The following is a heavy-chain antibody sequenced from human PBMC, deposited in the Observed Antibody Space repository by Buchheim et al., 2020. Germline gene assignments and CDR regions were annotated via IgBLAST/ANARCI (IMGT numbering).Heavy chain of an antibody. CDR2: INHSGST. Sequence: QVQLQQWGAGLLKPSETLSLTCAVYGGSFSGYYWSWIRQPPGKGLEWIGEINHSGSTNYKPSLKSRVTISVDTSTNQFFLKLSSVTAADTAVYYCARDGLTLGYCSGGSCYSFDYWGQGTL. J-gene: IGHJ4*02. CDR1: GGSFSGYY. D-gene: IGHD2-15*01. CDR3: ARDGLTLGYCSGGSCYSFDY. V-gene: IGHV4-34*01.